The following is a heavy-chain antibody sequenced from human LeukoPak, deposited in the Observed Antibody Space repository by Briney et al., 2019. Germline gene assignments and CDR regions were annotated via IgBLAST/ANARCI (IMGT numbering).Heavy chain of an antibody. CDR2: IYYRGST. Sequence: SETLSLTCTVSGDSISSYYWSWIRQPPGKGLEWIGYIYYRGSTTYNPSLKSRVTISVDTSKNQFSLRLISVTAADTAVYYCARGGGYSSGLDYWGQGTLVTVSS. J-gene: IGHJ4*02. CDR3: ARGGGYSSGLDY. V-gene: IGHV4-59*01. CDR1: GDSISSYY. D-gene: IGHD6-19*01.